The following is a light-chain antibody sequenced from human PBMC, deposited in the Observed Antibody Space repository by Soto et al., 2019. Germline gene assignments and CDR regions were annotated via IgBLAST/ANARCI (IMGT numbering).Light chain of an antibody. J-gene: IGKJ5*01. CDR1: QSVSSY. V-gene: IGKV3-11*01. Sequence: EIVLTQSPATLSLSPGERATLSCRASQSVSSYLAWYQQKPGQAPRLLIYDASNRATGIPARFSGSGSGTDITLTISSLEPEDFAVYYCQQRSNWPITFGQGTRLEMK. CDR3: QQRSNWPIT. CDR2: DAS.